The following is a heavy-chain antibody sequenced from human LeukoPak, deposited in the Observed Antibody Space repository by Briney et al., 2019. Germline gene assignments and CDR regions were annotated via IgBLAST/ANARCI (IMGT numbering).Heavy chain of an antibody. CDR3: AREVVAYCGGDCYSDAFDI. J-gene: IGHJ3*02. CDR1: GFTFSSYS. D-gene: IGHD2-21*02. V-gene: IGHV3-21*01. Sequence: GGSLRLSCAASGFTFSSYSMNWVRQAPGKGLEGVSSISSSSYIYYANSVKGRFTISRDNAKNSLYLQMNSLRAEDTAVYYCAREVVAYCGGDCYSDAFDIWGQGTMVTVSP. CDR2: ISSSSYI.